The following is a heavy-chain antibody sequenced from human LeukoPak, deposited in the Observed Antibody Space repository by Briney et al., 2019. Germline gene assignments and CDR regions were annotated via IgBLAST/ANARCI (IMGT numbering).Heavy chain of an antibody. J-gene: IGHJ4*02. CDR3: AKDDAWLQYGN. V-gene: IGHV3-21*04. CDR1: GFTFSSYS. CDR2: ISSSSSYI. Sequence: GGSLRLSCAASGFTFSSYSMNWVRQAPGKGLEWVSSISSSSSYIYYADSVKGRFTISRDNSKGTVYLQMNSLRPEDTAVYYCAKDDAWLQYGNWGRGTLVTVSS. D-gene: IGHD5-24*01.